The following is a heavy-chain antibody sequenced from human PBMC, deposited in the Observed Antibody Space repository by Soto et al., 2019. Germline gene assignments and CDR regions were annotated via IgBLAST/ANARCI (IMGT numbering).Heavy chain of an antibody. CDR3: AREVVSSGYKYFRFDT. J-gene: IGHJ5*02. CDR1: CYTLSNYG. D-gene: IGHD6-19*01. Sequence: ASVKASCNASCYTLSNYGIAWVRQSPEQGLEWVGFINAYRGNTNYAQKLQGRVIMTADTSTNTAYMELTSLRSDETAVYFCAREVVSSGYKYFRFDTWGQAPLVIVSS. V-gene: IGHV1-18*01. CDR2: INAYRGNT.